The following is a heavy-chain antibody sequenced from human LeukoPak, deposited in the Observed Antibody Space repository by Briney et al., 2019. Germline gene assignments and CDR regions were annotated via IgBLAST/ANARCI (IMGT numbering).Heavy chain of an antibody. D-gene: IGHD6-13*01. V-gene: IGHV3-48*04. CDR3: ARDPPYSSSWYGFDY. Sequence: PGGSLRLSCAASGFTFSSDSMSWVRQAPGKGLEWVSYISSSGSTIYYADSVKGRFTISRDNAKNSLYLQMNSLRAEDTAVYYCARDPPYSSSWYGFDYWGQGTLVTVSS. J-gene: IGHJ4*02. CDR2: ISSSGSTI. CDR1: GFTFSSDS.